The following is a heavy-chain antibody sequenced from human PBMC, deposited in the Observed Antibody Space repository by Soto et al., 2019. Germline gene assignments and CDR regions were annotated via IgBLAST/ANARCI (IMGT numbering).Heavy chain of an antibody. CDR1: GFTFGDYA. CDR2: IRSKAYGGTT. D-gene: IGHD6-6*01. Sequence: PGGSLRLSCTASGFTFGDYAMSWFRQAPGKGLEWVGFIRSKAYGGTTEYAASVKGRFTISRDDSKSIAYLQMNSLKTEDTAVYYCTRDFGLIGIAARAHWGQGTLVTVSS. J-gene: IGHJ1*01. CDR3: TRDFGLIGIAARAH. V-gene: IGHV3-49*03.